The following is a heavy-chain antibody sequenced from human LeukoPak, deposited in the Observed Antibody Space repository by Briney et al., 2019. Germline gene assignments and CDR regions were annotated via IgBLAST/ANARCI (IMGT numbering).Heavy chain of an antibody. CDR2: ISYDGSNK. J-gene: IGHJ4*02. D-gene: IGHD3-10*01. CDR1: GFTFSSYA. V-gene: IGHV3-30*04. Sequence: GGSLRLSCAASGFTFSSYAMHWVRQAPGKVLEWVAVISYDGSNKYYADSVKGRFTISRDNSKNTLYLQMNSLRAEDTAVYYCARDLRGSLTMVRGVPDYWGQGTLVTVSS. CDR3: ARDLRGSLTMVRGVPDY.